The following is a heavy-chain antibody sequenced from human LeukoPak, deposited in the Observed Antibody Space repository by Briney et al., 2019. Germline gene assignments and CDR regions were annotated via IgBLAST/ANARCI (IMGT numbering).Heavy chain of an antibody. J-gene: IGHJ4*02. CDR1: GGSISSGDYY. Sequence: SETLSLTCTVTGGSISSGDYYWSWVRQPPGKGLEWIGYIYYSGSTYYNPSLKSRVTISVDTSKNQFSLKLSSVTAADTAVYYCARTRRDYFDYWGQGTLVTVSS. CDR3: ARTRRDYFDY. CDR2: IYYSGST. V-gene: IGHV4-30-4*08.